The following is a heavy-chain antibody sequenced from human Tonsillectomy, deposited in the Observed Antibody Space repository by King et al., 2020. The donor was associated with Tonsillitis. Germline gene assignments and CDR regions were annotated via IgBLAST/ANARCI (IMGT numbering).Heavy chain of an antibody. CDR2: ISDGGHDT. D-gene: IGHD3-10*01. CDR1: GFNFSNYV. J-gene: IGHJ1*01. Sequence: VQLVESGGDSVQPWGSLRLSCATSGFNFSNYVMSWVRQAPGKGLEWVSSISDGGHDTYYANSVKGRFTISRDNAKHTLHLQMNSLTAEDTATYYCAKDGFLAAVPTDWGQGSLVTVSS. CDR3: AKDGFLAAVPTD. V-gene: IGHV3-23*04.